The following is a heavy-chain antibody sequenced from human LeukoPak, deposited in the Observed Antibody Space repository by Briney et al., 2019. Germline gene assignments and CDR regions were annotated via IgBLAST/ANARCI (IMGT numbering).Heavy chain of an antibody. V-gene: IGHV1-2*02. D-gene: IGHD3-10*01. J-gene: IGHJ3*02. CDR1: GYTFTGYY. Sequence: ASVKVSCKDSGYTFTGYYMHWVRQAPGQGLEWMGWINPNSGGTNSAQKFQGRVTMTRDTSISTVYMELSSLRSDDTAVYYCARAYGSGSYFAFDIWGQGTMVTVSS. CDR3: ARAYGSGSYFAFDI. CDR2: INPNSGGT.